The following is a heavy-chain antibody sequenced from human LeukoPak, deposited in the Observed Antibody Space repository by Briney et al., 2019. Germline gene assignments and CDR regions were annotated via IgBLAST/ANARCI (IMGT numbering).Heavy chain of an antibody. V-gene: IGHV5-51*01. Sequence: GESLKISCKGSGYRFTNYCIGWVRQMPGKGLQCLGIIYPGDSDTRYSPSFQGQVTISADKSISTAYLQWSSLKASDTAIYYCARQQGEQQLVGNAFDIWGQGTMVTVSS. CDR2: IYPGDSDT. J-gene: IGHJ3*02. D-gene: IGHD6-13*01. CDR3: ARQQGEQQLVGNAFDI. CDR1: GYRFTNYC.